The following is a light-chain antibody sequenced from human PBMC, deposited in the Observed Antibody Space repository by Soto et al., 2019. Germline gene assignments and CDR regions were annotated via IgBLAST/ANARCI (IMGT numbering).Light chain of an antibody. CDR3: QQYHSYPYT. Sequence: DIQMTQSPSTLSASVGDRVTITCRASQSINSWLTWYQQKPGKAPKLVIYKASSIESGVPSRFSGRGSGTEYTRTIGSLQPDDFATYYCQQYHSYPYTFVQGTKLEIK. CDR2: KAS. CDR1: QSINSW. V-gene: IGKV1-5*03. J-gene: IGKJ2*01.